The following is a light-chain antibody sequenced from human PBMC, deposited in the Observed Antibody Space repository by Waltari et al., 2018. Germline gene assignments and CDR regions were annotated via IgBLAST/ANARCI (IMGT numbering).Light chain of an antibody. Sequence: GDSVTITCQASQHNGNYLNWSQHRQGKALIPLITGASNLETGIPSRFSGSGSGTRFTFTIYGLQPGNVATYYCQQNDNVVLLAFGGGTKVNI. CDR2: GAS. CDR1: QHNGNY. V-gene: IGKV1-33*01. CDR3: QQNDNVVLLA. J-gene: IGKJ4*01.